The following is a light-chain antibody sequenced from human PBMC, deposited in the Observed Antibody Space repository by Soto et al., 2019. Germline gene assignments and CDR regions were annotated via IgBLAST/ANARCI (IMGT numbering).Light chain of an antibody. J-gene: IGLJ3*02. V-gene: IGLV1-44*01. CDR3: STWDDSLNGWV. CDR1: SSNIGDNI. Sequence: QSVLTQPPSASGTPGQSITIPCSGSSSNIGDNIVNWYQHLPGTAPKLLIHSNNQRPSGVPARFSGSKSATSASLAISGLQSDEADYFCSTWDDSLNGWVFGGGTKLTVL. CDR2: SNN.